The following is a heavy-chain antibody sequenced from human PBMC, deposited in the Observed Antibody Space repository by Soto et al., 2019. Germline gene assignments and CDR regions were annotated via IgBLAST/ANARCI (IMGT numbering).Heavy chain of an antibody. J-gene: IGHJ5*02. D-gene: IGHD3-9*01. V-gene: IGHV3-64*01. Sequence: GGSLRLSCAASGFTFSSYAMHWVRQAPGKGLEYVSAISSNGGSTYYANSVKGRFTISRDNSKNTLYLQMGSLRAEDMAVYYCARADYDILTGNNWFDPWGQGTLVTVSS. CDR2: ISSNGGST. CDR3: ARADYDILTGNNWFDP. CDR1: GFTFSSYA.